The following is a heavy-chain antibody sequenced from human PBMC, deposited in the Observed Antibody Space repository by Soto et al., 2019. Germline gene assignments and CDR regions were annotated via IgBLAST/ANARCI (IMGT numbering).Heavy chain of an antibody. J-gene: IGHJ4*02. CDR1: GFTFSSYA. CDR2: ISGSGGST. D-gene: IGHD1-7*01. CDR3: AKDFFPSGTTDHFDY. V-gene: IGHV3-23*01. Sequence: LRLSCAASGFTFSSYAMSWVRQAPGKGLEWVSAISGSGGSTYYADSVKGRFTISRDNSKNTLYLQMNSLRAEDTAVYYCAKDFFPSGTTDHFDYWGQGTLVTVSS.